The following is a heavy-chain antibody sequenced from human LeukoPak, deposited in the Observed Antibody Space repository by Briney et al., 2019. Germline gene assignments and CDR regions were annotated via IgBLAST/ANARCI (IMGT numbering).Heavy chain of an antibody. J-gene: IGHJ6*03. CDR1: GYTFTGYY. D-gene: IGHD5-12*01. V-gene: IGHV1-2*02. CDR2: INPNSGGT. CDR3: ARGGGYDVGGGYYYYYMDV. Sequence: ASVKVSCKASGYTFTGYYMHWVRQAPGQGLEWMGWINPNSGGTNYAQKFQGRVTMTRDTSISTAYMELSRLRSDDTAVYYCARGGGYDVGGGYYYYYMDVWGKGTTVTVSS.